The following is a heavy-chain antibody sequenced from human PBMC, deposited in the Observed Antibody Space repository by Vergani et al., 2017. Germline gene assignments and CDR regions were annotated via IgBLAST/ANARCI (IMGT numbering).Heavy chain of an antibody. CDR1: GDSVSSNSAA. V-gene: IGHV6-1*01. Sequence: QVQLQQSGPGLVKPSQTLSLTCAISGDSVSSNSAAWNWIRQSPSRGLEWLGRTYYRSKWYNDYAVSVKSRITINPDTSKNQFSLQLNSVTPEDTAVYYCARVRVVPAASQDYYYYGMDVWGQGTTVNVSS. CDR3: ARVRVVPAASQDYYYYGMDV. J-gene: IGHJ6*02. CDR2: TYYRSKWYN. D-gene: IGHD2-2*01.